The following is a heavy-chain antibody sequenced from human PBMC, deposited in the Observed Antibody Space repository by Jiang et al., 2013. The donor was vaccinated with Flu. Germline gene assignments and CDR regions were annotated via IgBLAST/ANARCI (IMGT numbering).Heavy chain of an antibody. Sequence: GSLRLSCTASGFTFSSSEMNWVRQAPGKGPEWVSYISPSGTTMYYADSVKGRFSVSRDNAKNSLSLQMNSLRAEDTAVYYCARDATGPGTDFDYWGQGTLVAVSS. CDR3: ARDATGPGTDFDY. CDR1: GFTFSSSE. J-gene: IGHJ4*02. D-gene: IGHD6-13*01. V-gene: IGHV3-48*03. CDR2: ISPSGTTM.